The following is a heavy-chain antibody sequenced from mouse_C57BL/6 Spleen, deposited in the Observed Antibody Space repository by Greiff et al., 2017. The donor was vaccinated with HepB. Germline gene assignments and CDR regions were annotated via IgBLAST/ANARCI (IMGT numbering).Heavy chain of an antibody. J-gene: IGHJ4*01. V-gene: IGHV2-3*01. CDR1: GFSLTSYG. CDR3: AKLLGPYYYGSSPYYYAMDY. D-gene: IGHD1-1*01. Sequence: QVQLQQSGPGLVAPSQSLSITCTVSGFSLTSYGVSWVRQPPGKGLEWLGVIWGDGSTNYHSALISRLSISKDNSKSQVFLKLNSLQTDDTATYYCAKLLGPYYYGSSPYYYAMDYWGQGTSVTVSS. CDR2: IWGDGST.